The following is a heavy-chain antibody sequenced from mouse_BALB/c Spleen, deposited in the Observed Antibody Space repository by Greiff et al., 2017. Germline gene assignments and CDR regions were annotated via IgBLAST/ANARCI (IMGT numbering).Heavy chain of an antibody. CDR1: GYSITSGYY. Sequence: EESGPGLVKPSQSLSLTCSVTGYSITSGYYWNWIRQFPGNKLEWMGYISYDGSNNYNPSLKNRISITRDTSKNQFFLKLNSVTTEDTATYYCARDFHYGNYEAYWGQGTLVTVSA. D-gene: IGHD2-1*01. V-gene: IGHV3-6*02. J-gene: IGHJ3*01. CDR2: ISYDGSN. CDR3: ARDFHYGNYEAY.